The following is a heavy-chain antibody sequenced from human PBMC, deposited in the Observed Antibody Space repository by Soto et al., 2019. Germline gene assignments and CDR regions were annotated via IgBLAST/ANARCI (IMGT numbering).Heavy chain of an antibody. Sequence: QVQLVESGGGVVQPGRSLRLSCAASGFTFSSYGMHWVRQAPGKGLEWVAVIWYDGSNKYYADSVKGRFTISRDNSKTTLYLQMNSLRAEDTAVYYCARGFSSGGTFDYWAQGTLVTVSS. CDR1: GFTFSSYG. CDR2: IWYDGSNK. V-gene: IGHV3-33*01. J-gene: IGHJ4*02. CDR3: ARGFSSGGTFDY. D-gene: IGHD6-19*01.